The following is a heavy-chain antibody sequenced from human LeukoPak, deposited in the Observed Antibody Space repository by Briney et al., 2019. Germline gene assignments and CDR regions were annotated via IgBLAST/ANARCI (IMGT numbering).Heavy chain of an antibody. V-gene: IGHV4-34*01. J-gene: IGHJ4*02. CDR1: GGSFSGYY. CDR2: INHSGST. CDR3: ARGRFYYDFWSGYYSPRYFDY. D-gene: IGHD3-3*01. Sequence: PSETLSLTCAVYGGSFSGYYWSWIRQPPGKGLEWIGEINHSGSTNYNPSLKSRVTISVDTSKNQFSLKLSSVTAADTAVYYCARGRFYYDFWSGYYSPRYFDYWGQGTLVTVSS.